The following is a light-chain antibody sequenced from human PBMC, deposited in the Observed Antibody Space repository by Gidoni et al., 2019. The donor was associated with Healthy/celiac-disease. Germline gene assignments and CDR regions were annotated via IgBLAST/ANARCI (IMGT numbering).Light chain of an antibody. V-gene: IGKV3-15*01. J-gene: IGKJ3*01. CDR2: GAS. Sequence: EIVMTQSPATLSVSPGERATLSCRASQSVSSNLAWYQQKPGQAPRLLIYGASTRATGIPARFSGSGSWTEFTLTISSLQSEDFAVYYCQQYNNWPDTFGPGTKVDIK. CDR1: QSVSSN. CDR3: QQYNNWPDT.